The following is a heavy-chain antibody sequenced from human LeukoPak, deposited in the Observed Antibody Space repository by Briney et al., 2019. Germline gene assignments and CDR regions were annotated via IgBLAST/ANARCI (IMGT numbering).Heavy chain of an antibody. Sequence: GGSLRLSCAASGFTFDDYAMFWVRQAPGKGLEWVSGISWTGNKIGYADSVKGRFTISRDNAKNSLYLQMNSLRAEDTALYYCAKSKYYYDSSGHHYLDFWGQGTLVTVSS. J-gene: IGHJ4*02. CDR2: ISWTGNKI. CDR3: AKSKYYYDSSGHHYLDF. D-gene: IGHD3-22*01. CDR1: GFTFDDYA. V-gene: IGHV3-9*01.